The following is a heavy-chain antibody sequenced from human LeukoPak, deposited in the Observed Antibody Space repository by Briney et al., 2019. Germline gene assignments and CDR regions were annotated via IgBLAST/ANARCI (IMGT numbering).Heavy chain of an antibody. CDR1: GGSIGFGSYY. D-gene: IGHD2-2*01. V-gene: IGHV4-39*07. J-gene: IGHJ6*03. Sequence: SETLSLTCTVSGGSIGFGSYYWSWIRQPPGKGLEWIGEINHSGSTNYNPSLKSRVTISVDTSKNQFSLKLSSVTAADTAVYYCARGQVVVVPAAMYYYYYMDVWGKGTTVTVSS. CDR3: ARGQVVVVPAAMYYYYYMDV. CDR2: INHSGST.